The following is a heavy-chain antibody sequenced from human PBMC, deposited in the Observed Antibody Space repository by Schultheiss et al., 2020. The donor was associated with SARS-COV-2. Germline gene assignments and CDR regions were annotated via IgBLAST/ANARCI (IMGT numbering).Heavy chain of an antibody. J-gene: IGHJ5*02. Sequence: ASVKVSCKASGMSFIDYYIHWVRQAPGQGLEWMGWINPKTGDTHYAGRFQGRVTMTRDTSIGTAYMELWNLRSDDTAKYYCARDRRDVEVVPIAIWGNWFDRWGQGSLVTVSS. CDR2: INPKTGDT. CDR3: ARDRRDVEVVPIAIWGNWFDR. CDR1: GMSFIDYY. V-gene: IGHV1-2*02. D-gene: IGHD2-2*01.